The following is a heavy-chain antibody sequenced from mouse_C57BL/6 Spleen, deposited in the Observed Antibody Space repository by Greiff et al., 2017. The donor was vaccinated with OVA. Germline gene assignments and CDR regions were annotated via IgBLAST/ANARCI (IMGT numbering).Heavy chain of an antibody. V-gene: IGHV1-80*01. Sequence: QVQLQQSGAELVKPGASVKISCKASGYAFSSYWMNWVKQRPGKGLEWIGQIYPGDGDTNYNGKFKGKATLTADKSSSTAYMQLSSLTSEDSAVYVCARWINWDYAMDYWGQGTSVTVSS. J-gene: IGHJ4*01. CDR2: IYPGDGDT. D-gene: IGHD4-1*01. CDR3: ARWINWDYAMDY. CDR1: GYAFSSYW.